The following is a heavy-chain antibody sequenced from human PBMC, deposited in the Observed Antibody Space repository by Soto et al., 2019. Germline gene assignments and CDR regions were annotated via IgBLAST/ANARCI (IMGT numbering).Heavy chain of an antibody. V-gene: IGHV3-7*01. CDR3: SRSLDS. CDR1: GFTVSTYW. Sequence: XGSLTLSCAASGFTVSTYWMDWVRQTPGKGLEWVANINQDVSEKNYVDSVKGRFTISRDNAQNTLYLQMNSLTAEDSALYYCSRSLDSWGQGTLVTVSS. CDR2: INQDVSEK. J-gene: IGHJ4*02.